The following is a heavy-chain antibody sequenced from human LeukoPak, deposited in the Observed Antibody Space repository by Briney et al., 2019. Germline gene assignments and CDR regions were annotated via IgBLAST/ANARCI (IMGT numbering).Heavy chain of an antibody. CDR1: GFTFGDYA. D-gene: IGHD5-24*01. Sequence: HSGGSLRLSCTASGFTFGDYAMSWVRQAPGKAREWVGFIRSKAYGGTTEYAASVKGRFTISRDDSKSIAYLQMNSLKTEDTAVYYCTRVRRWLQTTRRLDAFDIWGQGTMVTVSS. V-gene: IGHV3-49*04. J-gene: IGHJ3*02. CDR3: TRVRRWLQTTRRLDAFDI. CDR2: IRSKAYGGTT.